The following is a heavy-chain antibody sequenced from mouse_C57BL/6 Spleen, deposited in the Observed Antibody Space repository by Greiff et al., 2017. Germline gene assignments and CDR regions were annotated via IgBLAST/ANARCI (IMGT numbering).Heavy chain of an antibody. J-gene: IGHJ4*01. CDR1: GYAFTNYL. CDR2: INPGSGGT. CDR3: ARFWDYYAMDY. V-gene: IGHV1-54*01. D-gene: IGHD4-1*01. Sequence: QVQLQQSGAELVRPGTSVKVSCKASGYAFTNYLIEWVKQRPGQGLEWIGVINPGSGGTNYNEKFKGKATLTADKSSSTAYMQLSSLTSEDSAVYFCARFWDYYAMDYWGQGTSVTVSS.